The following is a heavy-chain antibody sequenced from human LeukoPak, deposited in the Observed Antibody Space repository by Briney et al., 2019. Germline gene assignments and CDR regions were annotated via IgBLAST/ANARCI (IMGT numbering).Heavy chain of an antibody. Sequence: SETLSLTCTVSGGSISSSSYYWGWIRQPPGKGLEWIGSIYYSGSTYYNPSLKSRVTISVDTSKNQFSLKLSSVTAADTAVYYCARHDGGYYDFWSGYYTSWGQGTLVTVSS. V-gene: IGHV4-39*01. J-gene: IGHJ5*02. CDR3: ARHDGGYYDFWSGYYTS. D-gene: IGHD3-3*01. CDR2: IYYSGST. CDR1: GGSISSSSYY.